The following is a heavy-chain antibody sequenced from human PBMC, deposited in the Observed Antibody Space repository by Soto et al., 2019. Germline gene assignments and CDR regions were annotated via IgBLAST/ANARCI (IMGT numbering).Heavy chain of an antibody. V-gene: IGHV3-21*01. CDR3: ARDRGAGTTPLDY. CDR1: GFTFSSYS. CDR2: ISSSSSYI. Sequence: LSLTCAASGFTFSSYSMNWVRQAPGKGLEWVSSISSSSSYIYYADSVKGRFTISRDNAKNSLYLQMNSLRAEDTAVYYCARDRGAGTTPLDYWGQGTLVTVSS. J-gene: IGHJ4*02. D-gene: IGHD6-13*01.